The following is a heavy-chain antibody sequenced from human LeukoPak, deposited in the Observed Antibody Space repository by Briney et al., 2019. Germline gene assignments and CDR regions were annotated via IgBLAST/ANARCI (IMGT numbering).Heavy chain of an antibody. J-gene: IGHJ6*04. Sequence: GASVKVSCKASGGTFSSYAISSVRQAPGQGLEWMGGIIPIFGTANYAQKFQGRVTITADKSTSTAYMELSSLRSEDTAVYYCARVVDYYYYYGMDVWGKGTTVTVSS. CDR2: IIPIFGTA. CDR3: ARVVDYYYYYGMDV. CDR1: GGTFSSYA. V-gene: IGHV1-69*06.